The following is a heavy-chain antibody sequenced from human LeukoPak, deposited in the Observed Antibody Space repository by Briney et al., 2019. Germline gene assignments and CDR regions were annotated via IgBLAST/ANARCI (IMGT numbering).Heavy chain of an antibody. J-gene: IGHJ4*01. CDR2: ISGRDGST. CDR3: ATLTGYSSSWVLRNLHHFDY. Sequence: GGSLRLSCAASGFTFNNYAMSWVRQAPGKGLEWVSAISGRDGSTYYADSVKGRFTISRDNSKNTLYLQMNSLRAEDTAVYYCATLTGYSSSWVLRNLHHFDYWGQGTLVTVSS. D-gene: IGHD6-13*01. CDR1: GFTFNNYA. V-gene: IGHV3-23*01.